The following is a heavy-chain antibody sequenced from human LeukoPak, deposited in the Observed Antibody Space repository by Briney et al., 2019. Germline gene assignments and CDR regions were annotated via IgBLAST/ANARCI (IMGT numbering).Heavy chain of an antibody. D-gene: IGHD6-19*01. Sequence: GGSLRLSCAASGFTFSSYSMNWVRQAPGKGLEWVSSISSSSSYIYYADSVKGRFTISRDNAKNSLYLQMNSLRAEDTAVYYCARGLRIAVAGLGDRTQPNWGQGTMVTVSS. V-gene: IGHV3-21*01. CDR3: ARGLRIAVAGLGDRTQPN. CDR1: GFTFSSYS. CDR2: ISSSSSYI. J-gene: IGHJ3*01.